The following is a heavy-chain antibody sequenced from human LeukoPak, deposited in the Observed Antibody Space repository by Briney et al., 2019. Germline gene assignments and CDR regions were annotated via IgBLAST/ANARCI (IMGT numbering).Heavy chain of an antibody. J-gene: IGHJ4*02. CDR2: IYYSGST. Sequence: SETLSLTCTVSGGSIGSYYWSWIRQPPGKGLEWIGYIYYSGSTNYNPSLKSRVTISVDTSKNQFSLKLSSVTAADTAVYYCATLGGTYYYGSGSYSFSKDYWGQGTLVTVSS. CDR1: GGSIGSYY. D-gene: IGHD3-10*01. CDR3: ATLGGTYYYGSGSYSFSKDY. V-gene: IGHV4-59*01.